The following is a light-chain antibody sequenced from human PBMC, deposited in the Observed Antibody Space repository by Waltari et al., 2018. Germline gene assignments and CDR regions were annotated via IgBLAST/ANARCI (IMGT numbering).Light chain of an antibody. CDR2: KAS. J-gene: IGKJ1*01. CDR3: QQYNNYVAT. Sequence: DIQMTQSPSTLSASIGDRVTITCRASQSITNWLAWYQQKPGKAPKLLIYKASTLESGVPSRFSVSGSGTEFTLTISSLQPDDFATYYCQQYNNYVATFGQGTKVEIK. CDR1: QSITNW. V-gene: IGKV1-5*03.